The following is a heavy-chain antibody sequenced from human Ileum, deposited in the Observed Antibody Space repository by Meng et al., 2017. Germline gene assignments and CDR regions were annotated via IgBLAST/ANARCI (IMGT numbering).Heavy chain of an antibody. J-gene: IGHJ4*01. CDR3: GRGRASFYFDF. CDR1: GFTFSNYA. CDR2: IHAGSGDT. D-gene: IGHD6-6*01. Sequence: QVQFVHSGAGVKSPGASVRISCKASGFTFSNYAIYWVRQAPGQSLEWLGWIHAGSGDTKFSQTFQGRLTFDRDTSADTVYMELSSLTSGDRAVYYCGRGRASFYFDFLGQGTLVTVSS. V-gene: IGHV1-3*01.